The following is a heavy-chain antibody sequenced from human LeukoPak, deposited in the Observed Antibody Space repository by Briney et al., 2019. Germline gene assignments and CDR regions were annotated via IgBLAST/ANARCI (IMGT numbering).Heavy chain of an antibody. CDR1: GGSFSGYY. CDR2: VNHSGST. V-gene: IGHV4-34*01. CDR3: ARVPDWGSGYYYYFDY. J-gene: IGHJ4*02. D-gene: IGHD3-22*01. Sequence: SETLSLTCAVYGGSFSGYYWSWIRQPPGKGLEWIGEVNHSGSTNYNPSLKSRVTISVDTSKNQFSQKLSSVTAADTAVYYCARVPDWGSGYYYYFDYWGQGTLVTVSS.